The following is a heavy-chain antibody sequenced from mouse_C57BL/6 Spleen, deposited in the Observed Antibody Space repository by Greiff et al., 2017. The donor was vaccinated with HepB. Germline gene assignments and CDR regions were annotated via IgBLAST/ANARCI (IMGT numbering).Heavy chain of an antibody. CDR2: IYPGSGNT. CDR1: GYTFTDYY. J-gene: IGHJ2*01. Sequence: VQLQQSGAELVRPGASVKLSCKASGYTFTDYYINWVKQRPGQGLEWIARIYPGSGNTYYNEKFKGKATLTAEKSSSTAYMQLSSLTSEDSAVYFCARGELRGYFDYWGQGTTLTVSS. CDR3: ARGELRGYFDY. D-gene: IGHD1-1*01. V-gene: IGHV1-76*01.